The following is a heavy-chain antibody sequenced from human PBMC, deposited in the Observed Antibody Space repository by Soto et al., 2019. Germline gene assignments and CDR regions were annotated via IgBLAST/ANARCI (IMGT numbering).Heavy chain of an antibody. CDR2: ITASGGRT. CDR3: AKCMQAYWNYDAHHI. V-gene: IGHV3-23*01. Sequence: EVKLLESGGGLVQPGGSLRLSCAASGFTFSSYSMTWVRQAPGKGLEWVAHITASGGRTYYADSVRGRFTISRDTSRNTLYLQMNSLRAEDTALYYCAKCMQAYWNYDAHHIWGQGTMVTVSS. D-gene: IGHD1-7*01. J-gene: IGHJ3*02. CDR1: GFTFSSYS.